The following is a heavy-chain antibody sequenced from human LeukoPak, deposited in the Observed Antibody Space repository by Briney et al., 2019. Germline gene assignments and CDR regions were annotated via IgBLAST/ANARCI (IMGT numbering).Heavy chain of an antibody. Sequence: GGSLRLSCAGSGFTFRSYAMSWVRQAPGKGLEWVSAISGSGGGAHYGDSVKGRFTMSRDNSMDTLYLQMNSLRAEDTAVYYCARDGEMSSRGRYYYMDVWGKGTTVTVSS. CDR2: ISGSGGGA. CDR1: GFTFRSYA. J-gene: IGHJ6*03. D-gene: IGHD6-13*01. CDR3: ARDGEMSSRGRYYYMDV. V-gene: IGHV3-23*01.